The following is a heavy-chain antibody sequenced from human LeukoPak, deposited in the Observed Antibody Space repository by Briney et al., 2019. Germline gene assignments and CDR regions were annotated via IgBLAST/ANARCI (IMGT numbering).Heavy chain of an antibody. V-gene: IGHV3-30*02. CDR2: IRYDGSNK. J-gene: IGHJ4*02. D-gene: IGHD3-3*01. CDR3: AKEITIFGVVITRHFDY. Sequence: HHGGSLRLSCAASGFTFSSYGMHWVRQAPGKGLEWVAFIRYDGSNKYYADSVKGRFTISRDNSKNTLYLQMNSLRAEDTAVYYCAKEITIFGVVITRHFDYWGQGTLVTVSS. CDR1: GFTFSSYG.